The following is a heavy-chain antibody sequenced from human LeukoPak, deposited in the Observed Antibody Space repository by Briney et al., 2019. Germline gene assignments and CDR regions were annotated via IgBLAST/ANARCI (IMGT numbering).Heavy chain of an antibody. Sequence: GASVEVSCKASGYTFTGYYMHWVRQAPGQGLEWMGWINPNSGGTNYPQKFQGRVTMTRDTSISTAYMELSRLRSDDTAVYYCARWGCSDNTCYGFDYWGQGTLVTVSS. CDR1: GYTFTGYY. CDR3: ARWGCSDNTCYGFDY. CDR2: INPNSGGT. J-gene: IGHJ4*02. V-gene: IGHV1-2*02. D-gene: IGHD2-15*01.